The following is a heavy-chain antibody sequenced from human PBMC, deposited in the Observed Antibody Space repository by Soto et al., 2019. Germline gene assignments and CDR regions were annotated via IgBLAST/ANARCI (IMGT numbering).Heavy chain of an antibody. Sequence: ASVKVSCKASGYTFTSYYMHWVRQAPGQGLEWMGIINPSGGSTSYAQKFQGRVTMTRDTSTSTVYMELSSLGSEDTAVYYCARRWGPTDAFDIWGQGTMVTVSS. CDR2: INPSGGST. CDR3: ARRWGPTDAFDI. D-gene: IGHD3-16*01. J-gene: IGHJ3*02. V-gene: IGHV1-46*03. CDR1: GYTFTSYY.